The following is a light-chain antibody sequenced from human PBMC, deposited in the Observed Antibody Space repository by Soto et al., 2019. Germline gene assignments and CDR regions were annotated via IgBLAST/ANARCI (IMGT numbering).Light chain of an antibody. CDR2: AAS. CDR3: QKYNNGPPAT. CDR1: QHINNY. Sequence: DIQMAQSPSSLSASVGDRVTITCRASQHINNYLAWYQQRPGKAPKLLIYAASTLQSGVPSRFSGCGSGTDFTLTISSLQPEDVATYYCQKYNNGPPATFGPGTKV. V-gene: IGKV1-27*01. J-gene: IGKJ3*01.